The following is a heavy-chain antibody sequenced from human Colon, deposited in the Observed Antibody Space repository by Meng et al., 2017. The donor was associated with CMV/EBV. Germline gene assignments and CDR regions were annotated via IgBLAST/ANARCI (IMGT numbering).Heavy chain of an antibody. CDR1: GFSFGSHV. J-gene: IGHJ5*02. Sequence: GESLKISCAASGFSFGSHVMHWVRQPPGKGLEWVSSISPSGDYIHYADSLKGRFTTSRDNTKNSLFLQMNSLRADDTADYYCARDFKSGRPWGQGTLVTVSS. V-gene: IGHV3-21*06. CDR2: ISPSGDYI. CDR3: ARDFKSGRP.